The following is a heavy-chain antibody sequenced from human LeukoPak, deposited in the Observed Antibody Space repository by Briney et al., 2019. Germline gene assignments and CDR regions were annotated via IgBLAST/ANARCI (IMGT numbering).Heavy chain of an antibody. CDR1: GYTFTGYY. CDR2: INPNSGGT. D-gene: IGHD6-19*01. Sequence: ASVKVSCKASGYTFTGYYMHWVRQAPGQGLEWLGWINPNSGGTNYAQKFQGRVTMTRDTSISTAYMELSRLRSDDTAVYYCARGEYSSAVLHYWGQGTLVTVSS. CDR3: ARGEYSSAVLHY. V-gene: IGHV1-2*02. J-gene: IGHJ4*02.